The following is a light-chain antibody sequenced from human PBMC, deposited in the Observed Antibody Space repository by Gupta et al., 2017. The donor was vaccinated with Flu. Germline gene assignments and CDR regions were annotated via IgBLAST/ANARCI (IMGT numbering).Light chain of an antibody. Sequence: IPISCTGTSSDLGGYDYVSWHQQPPGKAPKLIIYEVNNRPSGVSDRFSGSKSGNTASLTISGLQAEDEADYYCSSYTSSNSLNVFGSGTKVTFL. J-gene: IGLJ1*01. CDR3: SSYTSSNSLNV. CDR2: EVN. CDR1: SSDLGGYDY. V-gene: IGLV2-14*01.